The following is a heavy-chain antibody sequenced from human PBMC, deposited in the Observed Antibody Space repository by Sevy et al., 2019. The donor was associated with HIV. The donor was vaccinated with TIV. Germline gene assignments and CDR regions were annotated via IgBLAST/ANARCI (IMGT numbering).Heavy chain of an antibody. CDR3: ARPSGYDSTGFYY. Sequence: SETLSLTCTVSGGSISSSSYYWGWIRQPPGKGLEWIGSIYYSGSTYYNPSLKSRVTISVDKSKNQFSLKLSSVTAADTAVYYCARPSGYDSTGFYYWGQGTLVTVSS. CDR1: GGSISSSSYY. V-gene: IGHV4-39*01. D-gene: IGHD3-22*01. CDR2: IYYSGST. J-gene: IGHJ4*02.